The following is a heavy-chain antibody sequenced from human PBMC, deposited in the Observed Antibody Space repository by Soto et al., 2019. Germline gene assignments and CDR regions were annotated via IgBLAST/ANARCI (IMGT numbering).Heavy chain of an antibody. V-gene: IGHV4-30-2*01. CDR2: IYHSGST. Sequence: QLQLQESGSGLVKPSQTLSLTCTVSGGPITSGGYSWSWIRQPPGKGLEWIGYIYHSGSTYYNPSLKSRVTISVDTSKNQFFLKLSSVTAADTAVYYCARSSAYYGTSPWGQGILVTVSS. CDR3: ARSSAYYGTSP. D-gene: IGHD3-22*01. J-gene: IGHJ5*02. CDR1: GGPITSGGYS.